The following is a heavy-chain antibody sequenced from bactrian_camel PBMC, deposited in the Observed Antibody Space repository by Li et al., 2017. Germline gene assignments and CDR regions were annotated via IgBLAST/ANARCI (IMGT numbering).Heavy chain of an antibody. CDR1: GFTFSSYD. J-gene: IGHJ7*01. V-gene: IGHV3S40*01. D-gene: IGHD2*01. CDR2: IGSGGGST. Sequence: DVQLVESGGGLVQPGGSLRHSCAASGFTFSSYDMSWVRQAPGKGLEWVSLIGSGGGSTYYADSVKGRFTISRDNGKNTVYLLMNSLKSEDTALYYCATRGHTTGYSGGWYHYYYGMDYWGKGTQVTVS.